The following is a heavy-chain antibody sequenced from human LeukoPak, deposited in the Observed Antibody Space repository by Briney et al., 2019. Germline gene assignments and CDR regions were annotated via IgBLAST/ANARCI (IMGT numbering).Heavy chain of an antibody. V-gene: IGHV3-23*01. CDR3: AKDLGGYYYDSSGSIQGLFDY. J-gene: IGHJ4*02. D-gene: IGHD3-22*01. Sequence: PGGSLRLSCAASGFTFSSYAMSWVRQAPGKGLEWVSAISGSGGSTYYADSVKGRFTISRDNSKNTLYLQMNSLRAEDTAVYYCAKDLGGYYYDSSGSIQGLFDYWGQGTLVTVSS. CDR1: GFTFSSYA. CDR2: ISGSGGST.